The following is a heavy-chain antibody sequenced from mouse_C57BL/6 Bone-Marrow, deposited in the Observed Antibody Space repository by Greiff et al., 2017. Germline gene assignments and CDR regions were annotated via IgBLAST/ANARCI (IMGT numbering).Heavy chain of an antibody. CDR2: IWSGGST. J-gene: IGHJ2*01. V-gene: IGHV2-2*01. Sequence: VQLQQSGPGLVQPSQSLSITCTVSGFSLTSYGVHWVRQSPGKGLEWLGVIWSGGSTDYNAAFISRRSISKDNSKSQVFFKMNSLQADDTAIYYCARNSRNYFDYWGQGTTLTVSS. CDR1: GFSLTSYG. CDR3: ARNSRNYFDY. D-gene: IGHD1-1*01.